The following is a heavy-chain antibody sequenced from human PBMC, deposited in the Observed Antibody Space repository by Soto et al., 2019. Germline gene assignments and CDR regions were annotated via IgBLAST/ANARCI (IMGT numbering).Heavy chain of an antibody. CDR3: AKDLCDSSGYYYDY. Sequence: GGSLRLSCAASGFTFSSYAMSWVRQAPGKGLEWVSAISGSGGSTYYADSVKGRFTISRDNSKNTLYLQMNSLRAEDTAVYYCAKDLCDSSGYYYDYWGQGTLVTVSS. V-gene: IGHV3-23*01. CDR1: GFTFSSYA. J-gene: IGHJ4*02. D-gene: IGHD3-22*01. CDR2: ISGSGGST.